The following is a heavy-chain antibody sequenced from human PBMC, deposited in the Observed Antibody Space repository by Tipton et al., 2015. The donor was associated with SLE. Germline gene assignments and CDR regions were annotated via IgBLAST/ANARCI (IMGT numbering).Heavy chain of an antibody. CDR2: IYHSGST. CDR1: GGSINSGGYY. Sequence: LRLSCTVFGGSINSGGYYWGWIRQPPGKGLELIGSIYHSGSTYYNPSLKSRVTISVDTSKNQFFLKLSSVTAADTAVYYCARASRRYSSRNRAPLYYFDYWGQGTLVTVSS. CDR3: ARASRRYSSRNRAPLYYFDY. D-gene: IGHD6-13*01. V-gene: IGHV4-39*07. J-gene: IGHJ4*02.